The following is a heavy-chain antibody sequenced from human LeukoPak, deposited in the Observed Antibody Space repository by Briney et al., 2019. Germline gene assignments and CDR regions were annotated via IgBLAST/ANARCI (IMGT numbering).Heavy chain of an antibody. D-gene: IGHD6-13*01. J-gene: IGHJ4*02. Sequence: PSETLSLTCTVSGGSISSSSYYWGWIRQPPGKGLEWIGSIYYSGSTYYNPSLKSRVTISVDTSKNQFSLKLSSVTAADTAVYYCARPRGYSSSWDEIDNWGQGTLVTVSS. CDR1: GGSISSSSYY. CDR2: IYYSGST. CDR3: ARPRGYSSSWDEIDN. V-gene: IGHV4-39*01.